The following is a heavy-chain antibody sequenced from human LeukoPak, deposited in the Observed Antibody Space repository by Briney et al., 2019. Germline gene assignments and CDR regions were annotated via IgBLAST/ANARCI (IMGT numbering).Heavy chain of an antibody. CDR1: GFTFDDYA. CDR2: ISWNSGSI. V-gene: IGHV3-9*01. J-gene: IGHJ6*02. D-gene: IGHD3-22*01. CDR3: ARDSPITYYYDSSGYLGYYYYGMDV. Sequence: PGRSLRLSCAASGFTFDDYAMHWVRQAPGKGLEWVSGISWNSGSIGYADSVKGRFTISRDNAKNSLYLQMNSLRAEDTALYYCARDSPITYYYDSSGYLGYYYYGMDVWGQGTTVTVSS.